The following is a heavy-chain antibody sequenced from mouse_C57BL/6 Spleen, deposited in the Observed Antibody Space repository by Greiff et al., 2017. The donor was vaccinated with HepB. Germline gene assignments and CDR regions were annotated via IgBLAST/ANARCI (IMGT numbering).Heavy chain of an antibody. D-gene: IGHD2-1*01. CDR2: ISSGGDYI. Sequence: EVKVVESGEGLVKPGGSLKLSCAASGFTFSSYAMSWVRQTPEKRLEWVAYISSGGDYIYYADTVKGRFTISRDNARNTLYLQMSSLKSEDTAMYYCTRDDAAFYSSWFAYWGQGTLVTVSA. CDR3: TRDDAAFYSSWFAY. J-gene: IGHJ3*01. CDR1: GFTFSSYA. V-gene: IGHV5-9-1*02.